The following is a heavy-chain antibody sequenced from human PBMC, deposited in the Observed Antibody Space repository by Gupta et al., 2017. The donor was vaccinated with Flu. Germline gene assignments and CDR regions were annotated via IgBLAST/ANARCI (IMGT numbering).Heavy chain of an antibody. Sequence: EVQLVESGGGLVQPGGSLRLSCAASGFPFSDYMHWVRQPPGKGLEYVSSISGDGAATYYANSVKGRFTISRDNSKNTLYLQVGSLRADDTAVYYCVRQYCTTTTCYTGAFDIWGQGITVTVSS. V-gene: IGHV3-64*01. D-gene: IGHD2-2*01. CDR3: VRQYCTTTTCYTGAFDI. CDR2: ISGDGAAT. J-gene: IGHJ3*02. CDR1: GFPFSDY.